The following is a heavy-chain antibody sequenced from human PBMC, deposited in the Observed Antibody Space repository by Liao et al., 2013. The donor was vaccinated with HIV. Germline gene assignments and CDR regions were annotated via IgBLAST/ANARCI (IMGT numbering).Heavy chain of an antibody. CDR3: ARRGRGATAEYFQH. D-gene: IGHD1-26*01. CDR2: INHSKST. J-gene: IGHJ1*01. CDR1: GGSFSDYY. Sequence: QVQLQQWGAGLLKPSETLSLTCAVYGGSFSDYYWNWIRQSPGKGLEWIGEINHSKSTNYNPSLKRRVTMSVDTSKNQFSLKLNSVTAADTAVYYCARRGRGATAEYFQHWGQGTLVTVSS. V-gene: IGHV4-34*01.